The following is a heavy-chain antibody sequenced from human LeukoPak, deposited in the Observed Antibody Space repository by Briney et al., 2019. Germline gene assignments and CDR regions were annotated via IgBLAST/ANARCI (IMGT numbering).Heavy chain of an antibody. CDR2: INPSGDST. CDR3: ARGGYCSSTSCPQAVTYYYYYMDV. CDR1: GYTFTSYY. Sequence: ASVKVSCKASGYTFTSYYMHWVRQAPGQGLEWMGIINPSGDSTSYAQKFQGRVTMTRDTSISTAYMELSRLRSDDTAVYYCARGGYCSSTSCPQAVTYYYYYMDVWGKGTTVTVSS. V-gene: IGHV1-46*01. J-gene: IGHJ6*03. D-gene: IGHD2-2*01.